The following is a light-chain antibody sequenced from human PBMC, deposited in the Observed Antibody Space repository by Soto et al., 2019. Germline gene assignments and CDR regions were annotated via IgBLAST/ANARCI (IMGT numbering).Light chain of an antibody. V-gene: IGKV1-5*03. CDR2: RAS. J-gene: IGKJ1*01. Sequence: SQMTQSPSSLSSSMGDRVTITCRASQNINTWLAWYQQKPGKGPTLLIYRASRLESGVPSRFSGSGSGTEFALTISSLQPADFATYYCQQYETYSWTFGQGTKVAIK. CDR1: QNINTW. CDR3: QQYETYSWT.